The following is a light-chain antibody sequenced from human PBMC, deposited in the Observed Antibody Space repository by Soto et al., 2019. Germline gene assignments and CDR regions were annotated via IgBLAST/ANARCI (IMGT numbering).Light chain of an antibody. J-gene: IGKJ4*01. CDR1: QRISTW. CDR2: DAS. CDR3: QQIYTISLT. Sequence: IQMNQSPSTLSASVGDGVTITCRASQRISTWLAWYQQKPGKAPKLLISDASSLETGVPSRFSGGGGGTDFTLTISSLKNEDFASYYCQQIYTISLTFGGGTKVDIK. V-gene: IGKV1-5*01.